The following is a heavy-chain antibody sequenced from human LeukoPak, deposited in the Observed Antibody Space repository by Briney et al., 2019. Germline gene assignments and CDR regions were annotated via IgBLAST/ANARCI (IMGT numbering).Heavy chain of an antibody. CDR2: IYYSGST. CDR1: GGSISSSSYY. D-gene: IGHD1-26*01. CDR3: ARRVGAANFDY. Sequence: PSETLSLTCTVSGGSISSSSYYWGWIRQPPGKGLEWIGSIYYSGSTYYNPSLKSRVTISVDTSKNQFSLKLSPVTAADTAVYYCARRVGAANFDYWGQGTLVTVSS. V-gene: IGHV4-39*01. J-gene: IGHJ4*02.